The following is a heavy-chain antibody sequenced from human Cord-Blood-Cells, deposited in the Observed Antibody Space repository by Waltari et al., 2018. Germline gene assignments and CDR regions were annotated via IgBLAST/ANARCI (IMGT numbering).Heavy chain of an antibody. V-gene: IGHV5-51*01. J-gene: IGHJ6*03. CDR2: IYPGDSDT. D-gene: IGHD6-6*01. CDR1: GYSFTSYW. CDR3: ARHSPASSAPYYYYYMDV. Sequence: EVQLVQSGAEVKKPGESLKISCKGSGYSFTSYWIGWVRQMPGKGLEWMGIIYPGDSDTRYSPSFQGQVTISADKSISTAYLQWSSLKASDTAMYYCARHSPASSAPYYYYYMDVWGKGTTVTVSS.